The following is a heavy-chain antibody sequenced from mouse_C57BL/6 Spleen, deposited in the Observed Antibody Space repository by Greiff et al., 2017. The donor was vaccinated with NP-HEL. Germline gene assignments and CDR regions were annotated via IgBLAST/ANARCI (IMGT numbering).Heavy chain of an antibody. Sequence: QVQLQQSGAELVKPGASVKISCKASGYAFSSYWMNWVKQRPGKGLEWIGQIYPGDGDTNYNGKFKGKATLTADKSSSTAYMQLSSLTSEDSAVYFCARREVTTGYFDYWGQGTTLTVSS. CDR3: ARREVTTGYFDY. J-gene: IGHJ2*01. V-gene: IGHV1-80*01. CDR2: IYPGDGDT. CDR1: GYAFSSYW. D-gene: IGHD2-2*01.